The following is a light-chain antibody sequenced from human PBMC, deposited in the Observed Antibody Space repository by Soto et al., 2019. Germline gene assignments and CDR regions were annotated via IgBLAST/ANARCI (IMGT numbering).Light chain of an antibody. CDR1: QSISRPY. J-gene: IGKJ1*01. V-gene: IGKV3-20*01. Sequence: EIVLTQSPGTLSLSPGERATLSCRASQSISRPYLAWYQQKPGQAPRLLINGASSRAEGIPDRFSGSGSGTDFTLKISRLEPEDFAVYYCQQYGSSPRTFGQGTKVDIK. CDR3: QQYGSSPRT. CDR2: GAS.